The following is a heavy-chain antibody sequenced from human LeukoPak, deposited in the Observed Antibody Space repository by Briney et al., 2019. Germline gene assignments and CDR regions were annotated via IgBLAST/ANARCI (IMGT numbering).Heavy chain of an antibody. CDR1: GGSISSYY. CDR2: IYYSGST. CDR3: ARGIRYYYDSSGYYKRYYFDY. Sequence: SETLSLTRTVSGGSISSYYWSWIRQPPGKGLEWIGYIYYSGSTNYNPSLKSRVTISVDTSKNQFSLKLSSVTAADTAVFYCARGIRYYYDSSGYYKRYYFDYWGQGTLVTVSS. V-gene: IGHV4-59*01. J-gene: IGHJ4*02. D-gene: IGHD3-22*01.